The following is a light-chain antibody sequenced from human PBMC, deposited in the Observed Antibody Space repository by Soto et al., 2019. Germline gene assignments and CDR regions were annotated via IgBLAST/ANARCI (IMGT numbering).Light chain of an antibody. CDR1: SSNIGAGYD. V-gene: IGLV1-40*01. CDR2: GDI. CDR3: QSYDRSLSGSV. Sequence: QPVLTQPPSLSGAPGQRVTISCTGSSSNIGAGYDINWYQHLPGTAPKLLIYGDINRPSGVPDRFSGSKSGTSASLAITGLQAEDEADYYCQSYDRSLSGSVFGGGTKVTVL. J-gene: IGLJ2*01.